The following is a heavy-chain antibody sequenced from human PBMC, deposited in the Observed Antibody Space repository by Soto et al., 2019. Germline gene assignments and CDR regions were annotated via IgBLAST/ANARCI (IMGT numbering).Heavy chain of an antibody. CDR3: ASSLITMVRRVPNIRGYFDY. CDR1: GGTFSSYT. Sequence: GASVKVSCKASGGTFSSYTISWVRQAPGQGLEWMGRIIPILGIANYAQKFQGRVTITADKSTSTAYMELSSLRSEDTAVYYCASSLITMVRRVPNIRGYFDYWGQGTLVTVSS. V-gene: IGHV1-69*02. D-gene: IGHD3-10*01. CDR2: IIPILGIA. J-gene: IGHJ4*02.